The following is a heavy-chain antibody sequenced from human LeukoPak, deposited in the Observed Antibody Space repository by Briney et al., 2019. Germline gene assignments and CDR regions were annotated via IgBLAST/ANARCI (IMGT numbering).Heavy chain of an antibody. Sequence: PSETLSLTCAVYGGSFSGYYWSWNRQPPGKGLEWIGEINHSGSTNYNPSLKSRVTISVDTSKNQFSLKLNSVTAADTAVYYCARGQWEIRFDPWGQGTLVTVSS. V-gene: IGHV4-34*01. CDR3: ARGQWEIRFDP. J-gene: IGHJ5*02. CDR1: GGSFSGYY. D-gene: IGHD1-26*01. CDR2: INHSGST.